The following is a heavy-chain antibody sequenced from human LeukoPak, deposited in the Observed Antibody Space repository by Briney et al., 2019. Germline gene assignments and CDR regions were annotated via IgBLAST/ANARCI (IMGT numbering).Heavy chain of an antibody. V-gene: IGHV1-24*01. CDR2: FDPEDGET. D-gene: IGHD1-1*01. Sequence: ASVKVSCKVSGYTLTELSMHWVRQAPGKGLEWMGGFDPEDGETIYAQKFQGRVTMTEDTSTDTAYMELSSLRSEDTAVYYCATLERGRNWFDPWGQGTLVTVPS. J-gene: IGHJ5*02. CDR1: GYTLTELS. CDR3: ATLERGRNWFDP.